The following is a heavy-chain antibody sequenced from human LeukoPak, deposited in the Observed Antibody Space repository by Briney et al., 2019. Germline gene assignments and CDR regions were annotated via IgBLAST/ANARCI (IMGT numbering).Heavy chain of an antibody. CDR2: VSSAGSTK. V-gene: IGHV3-30*18. J-gene: IGHJ4*02. Sequence: GGSLRLSCAASGFTFSSYGMHWVRQAPGKGLKWVAVVSSAGSTKYYADSVKGRFTISRDNSKKTLDLQMNNLRAEDTAVYYCTKEGATGSPYSFDYWGQGTLVTVSS. CDR1: GFTFSSYG. CDR3: TKEGATGSPYSFDY. D-gene: IGHD1-1*01.